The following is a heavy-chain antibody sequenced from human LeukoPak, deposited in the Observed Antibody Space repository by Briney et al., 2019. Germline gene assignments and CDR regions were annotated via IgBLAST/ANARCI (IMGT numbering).Heavy chain of an antibody. V-gene: IGHV3-20*04. D-gene: IGHD6-19*01. CDR3: AKDFYSSGKSIDY. CDR2: INRNGGST. J-gene: IGHJ4*02. CDR1: GFTFDDYG. Sequence: GGSLRLSCAASGFTFDDYGMSWVRQAPGKGLEWVSGINRNGGSTGYADSVKGRFTISRDNAKNSLYLQMNSLRGEDTAVYYCAKDFYSSGKSIDYWGQGTLVTVSS.